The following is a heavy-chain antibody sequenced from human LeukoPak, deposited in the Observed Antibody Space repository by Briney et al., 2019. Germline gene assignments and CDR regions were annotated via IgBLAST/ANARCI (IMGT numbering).Heavy chain of an antibody. J-gene: IGHJ5*02. CDR3: AKVTTVTGPPYNWFDP. CDR2: ISGSGGST. D-gene: IGHD4-17*01. V-gene: IGHV3-23*01. CDR1: GFTFSSYA. Sequence: GGSLRLSCAASGFTFSSYAMSRVRQAPGKGLEWVSAISGSGGSTYYADSVKGRFTISRDNSKNTLYLQMNSLRAEDTAVYYCAKVTTVTGPPYNWFDPWGQGTLVTVSS.